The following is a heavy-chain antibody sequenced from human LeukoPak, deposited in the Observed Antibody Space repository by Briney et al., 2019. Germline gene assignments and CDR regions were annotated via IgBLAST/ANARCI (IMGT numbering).Heavy chain of an antibody. CDR2: IIPIFGTA. Sequence: SVKVSCKASGGTFISYAISWVGQAPGQGLEWMGRIIPIFGTANYAQKFQGRVTITTDESTSTAYMELSSLRSEDTAVYYCARVGMNGDYAPYYFDYWGQGTLVTVSS. J-gene: IGHJ4*02. CDR1: GGTFISYA. V-gene: IGHV1-69*05. D-gene: IGHD4-17*01. CDR3: ARVGMNGDYAPYYFDY.